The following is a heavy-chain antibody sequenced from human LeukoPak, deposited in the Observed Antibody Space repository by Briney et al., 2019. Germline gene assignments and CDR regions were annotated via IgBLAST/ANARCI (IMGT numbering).Heavy chain of an antibody. Sequence: ASVKVSCKASGYKFTGYYMHWVRQAPGQGLEWMGWINPNSGGTKYAQKFQGRVTMTRDTSISTAYMELSRLRSDDTAVYYCARENPRVYYGSGSYYNEVVGAFDYWGQGTLVTVSS. D-gene: IGHD3-10*01. CDR3: ARENPRVYYGSGSYYNEVVGAFDY. J-gene: IGHJ4*02. CDR2: INPNSGGT. CDR1: GYKFTGYY. V-gene: IGHV1-2*02.